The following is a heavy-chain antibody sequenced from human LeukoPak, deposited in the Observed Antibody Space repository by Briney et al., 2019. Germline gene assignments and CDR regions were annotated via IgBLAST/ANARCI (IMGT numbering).Heavy chain of an antibody. V-gene: IGHV3-7*01. Sequence: GGSLRLSCAASGFTLTNYWMSWVRQAPGKGLEWVANIKRDGGEKYYADSVKGRFTISRDNAKNTLYLQMNSLRAEDTAVYYCTRGYSGYGNFDCWGQGTMVTVSS. CDR2: IKRDGGEK. CDR1: GFTLTNYW. CDR3: TRGYSGYGNFDC. J-gene: IGHJ4*02. D-gene: IGHD5-12*01.